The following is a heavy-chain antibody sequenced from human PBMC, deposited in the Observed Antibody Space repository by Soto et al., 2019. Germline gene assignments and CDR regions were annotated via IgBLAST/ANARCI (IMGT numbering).Heavy chain of an antibody. CDR1: GGSFSGYY. Sequence: PSETLSLTCAVYGGSFSGYYWSWIRQPPGKGLEWIGEINHSGSTNYNPSLKSRVTISVDTSKNQFSLKLSSVTAADTAVYYCAPRGYSTYGMDVWGQGTTVRVS. D-gene: IGHD5-18*01. J-gene: IGHJ6*02. V-gene: IGHV4-34*01. CDR2: INHSGST. CDR3: APRGYSTYGMDV.